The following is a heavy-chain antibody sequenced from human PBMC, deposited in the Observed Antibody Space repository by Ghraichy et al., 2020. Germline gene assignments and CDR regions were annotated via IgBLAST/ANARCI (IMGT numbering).Heavy chain of an antibody. J-gene: IGHJ3*02. D-gene: IGHD3-22*01. CDR2: ISWNSGNR. V-gene: IGHV3-9*01. CDR3: AKGVGITGQVSNAFEI. CDR1: GFTFDDYA. Sequence: GGSLRLSCAASGFTFDDYAMNWVRQGPGKGLEWVAGISWNSGNRGYAGSVKGRFTISRDNAEKSLYLQMNSLTAEDTALYYCAKGVGITGQVSNAFEIWGQGTMVTVSS.